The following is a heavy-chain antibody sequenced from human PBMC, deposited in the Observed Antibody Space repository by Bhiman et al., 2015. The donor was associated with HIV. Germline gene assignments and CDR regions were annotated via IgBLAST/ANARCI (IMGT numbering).Heavy chain of an antibody. CDR3: TKGGILFPFDY. Sequence: VQLVESGGGLVQPGGSLRLSCAASGFTFSNYAMTWVRQAPGKGLEWVSTISGSGYSTYYADSVKGRFTISRDNSKNTLYLQMNSLRAEDTAVYYCTKGGILFPFDYWGQGTLVTVSS. CDR2: ISGSGYST. CDR1: GFTFSNYA. D-gene: IGHD2-15*01. V-gene: IGHV3-23*04. J-gene: IGHJ4*02.